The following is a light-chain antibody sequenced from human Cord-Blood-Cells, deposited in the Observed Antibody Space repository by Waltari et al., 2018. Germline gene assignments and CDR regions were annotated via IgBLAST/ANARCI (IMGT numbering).Light chain of an antibody. Sequence: DIQMTKSPSTLSASVGDRVTITCRASQSISSWLAWYQQKPGKAPKLLIYDASSLESGGPSRFSGSGSGTEFTLTISSLQPDDFATYYCQQYNSYSRTFGQGTKVEIK. CDR3: QQYNSYSRT. J-gene: IGKJ1*01. CDR1: QSISSW. CDR2: DAS. V-gene: IGKV1-5*01.